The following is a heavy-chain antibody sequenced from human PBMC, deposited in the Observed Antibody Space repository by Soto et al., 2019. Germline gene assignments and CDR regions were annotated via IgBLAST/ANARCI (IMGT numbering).Heavy chain of an antibody. CDR3: AKAGTRGYSYGYFDY. Sequence: GGSLRLSCAASGFTFSSYAMSWVRQAPGKGLEWVSAISGSGGSTYYADSVKGRFTISRDNSKNTLYLQMNSLRAEDTAVYYCAKAGTRGYSYGYFDYWGQGTLVTVSS. CDR2: ISGSGGST. V-gene: IGHV3-23*01. D-gene: IGHD5-18*01. CDR1: GFTFSSYA. J-gene: IGHJ4*02.